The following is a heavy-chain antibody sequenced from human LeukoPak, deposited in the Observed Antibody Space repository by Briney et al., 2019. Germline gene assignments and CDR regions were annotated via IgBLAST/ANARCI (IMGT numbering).Heavy chain of an antibody. Sequence: SETLSLTCAVYGGSFSGYYWCWIRQPPGKGLEWIGEINHSGSTNYNSSLKSRVTISVDTSKNQFSLKLSSVTAADTAVYYCARPIQSWFRGYFDLWGRGIKVTVSS. D-gene: IGHD5-18*01. CDR2: INHSGST. CDR3: ARPIQSWFRGYFDL. CDR1: GGSFSGYY. J-gene: IGHJ2*01. V-gene: IGHV4-34*01.